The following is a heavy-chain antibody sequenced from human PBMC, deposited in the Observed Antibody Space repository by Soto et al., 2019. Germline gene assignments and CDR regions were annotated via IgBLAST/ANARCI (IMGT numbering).Heavy chain of an antibody. CDR3: ARLPRQQLVYYGMDV. Sequence: QLQLQESGPGLVKPSETLSLTCTVSGGSISSSSYYWGWIRQPPGKGLEWIGSIYYSGSTYYNPSLKSRVTISVDTSKNQFSLKLSSVTAADTAVYYCARLPRQQLVYYGMDVWGQGTTVTVSS. CDR2: IYYSGST. V-gene: IGHV4-39*01. CDR1: GGSISSSSYY. D-gene: IGHD6-13*01. J-gene: IGHJ6*02.